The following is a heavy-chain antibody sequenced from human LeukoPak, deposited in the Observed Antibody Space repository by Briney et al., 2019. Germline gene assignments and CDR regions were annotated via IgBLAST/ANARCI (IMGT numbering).Heavy chain of an antibody. J-gene: IGHJ4*02. CDR3: ARAKGYFEGMGIDY. Sequence: SQTLSLTCAVSGGSISSGGYSWSGIRQPPGKGLEWIGYIYYSGSTYYNPSLKSRVTISVDTSKNQFSLKLSSVTAADTAVYYCARAKGYFEGMGIDYWGQGTLVTVSS. CDR2: IYYSGST. V-gene: IGHV4-30-4*07. D-gene: IGHD3-9*01. CDR1: GGSISSGGYS.